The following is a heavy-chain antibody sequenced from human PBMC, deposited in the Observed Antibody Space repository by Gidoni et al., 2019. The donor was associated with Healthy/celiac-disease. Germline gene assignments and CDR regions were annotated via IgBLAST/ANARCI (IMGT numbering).Heavy chain of an antibody. J-gene: IGHJ6*02. Sequence: VQLLESGGGLVQPGGSLRLSCAAPGFTVSSYAMSWVRQAPGKGLEWCSAISGRGGSTYYADSVKGRFTISRDNSKNTLYLQMNSLRAEDTAVYYCAKGTLEWSSKGIYYYYGMDVWGQGTTVTVSS. D-gene: IGHD3-3*01. CDR3: AKGTLEWSSKGIYYYYGMDV. V-gene: IGHV3-23*01. CDR1: GFTVSSYA. CDR2: ISGRGGST.